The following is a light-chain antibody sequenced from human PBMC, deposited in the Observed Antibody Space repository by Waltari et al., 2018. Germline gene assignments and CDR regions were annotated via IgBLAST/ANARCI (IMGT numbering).Light chain of an antibody. CDR2: YKSDSDK. Sequence: QAVLTQPSSLSASPGASASLTCTLRSGINVGTYRISWYQQKPGSPPQYLLRYKSDSDKQHGSGVPSRFSGSKDASANAGILLISGLQSEDEADYYCMIWHSSASVFGTGTKVTVL. CDR1: SGINVGTYR. J-gene: IGLJ1*01. V-gene: IGLV5-45*03. CDR3: MIWHSSASV.